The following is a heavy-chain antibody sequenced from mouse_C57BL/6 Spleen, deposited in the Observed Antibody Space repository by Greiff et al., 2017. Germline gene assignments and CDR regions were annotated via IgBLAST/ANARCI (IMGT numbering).Heavy chain of an antibody. CDR2: IYPGDGDT. Sequence: QVQLQQSGPELVKPGASVKISCKASGYAFSSSWMNWVQQRPGKGLEWIGRIYPGDGDTNYNGKFKGKATLTADKSSSTAYMQLSSLTSEDSAVYFCARYGYDAMDDWGQGTSVTVSS. J-gene: IGHJ4*01. D-gene: IGHD1-1*02. V-gene: IGHV1-82*01. CDR1: GYAFSSSW. CDR3: ARYGYDAMDD.